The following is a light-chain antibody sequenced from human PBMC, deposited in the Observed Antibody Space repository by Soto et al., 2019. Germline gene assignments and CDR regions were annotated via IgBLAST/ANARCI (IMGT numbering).Light chain of an antibody. J-gene: IGKJ5*01. CDR1: QSISSW. V-gene: IGKV1-5*03. Sequence: DIQMTQSPSTLSASVGDRVTITCRASQSISSWLAWYQQKPGKAPKLLIYNASSLESGVPSRFSGSGSGTEFTLTISSLQPDDFATYYCQQYNSYPLTFGQGTRLEIK. CDR3: QQYNSYPLT. CDR2: NAS.